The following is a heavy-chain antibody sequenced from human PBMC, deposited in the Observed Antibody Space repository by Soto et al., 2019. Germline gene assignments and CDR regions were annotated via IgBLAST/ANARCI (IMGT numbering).Heavy chain of an antibody. CDR2: IKSKTDGGTT. J-gene: IGHJ3*02. CDR1: GFTFSNAW. CDR3: ASGAIHDAFDI. V-gene: IGHV3-15*07. Sequence: PGGSLRLSCAASGFTFSNAWMNWVRQAPGKGLEWVGRIKSKTDGGTTDYAAPVKGRFTISRDDSKNTLYLQMNSLKTEDTAVNYCASGAIHDAFDIWGQGTMVTVSS. D-gene: IGHD1-26*01.